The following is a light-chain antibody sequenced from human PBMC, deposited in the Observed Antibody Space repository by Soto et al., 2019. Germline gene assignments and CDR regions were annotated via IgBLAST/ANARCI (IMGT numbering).Light chain of an antibody. Sequence: VLTQAPAVSLAPGQTASITCVGDNVGGKSVHWYQQKAGQAPVLVIHEDSDRPSGIPERFSGSNSANTATLTISRVEAGDEAAYYCQVWDTVSLHAIFGGGTKLTVL. CDR1: NVGGKS. CDR3: QVWDTVSLHAI. V-gene: IGLV3-21*02. J-gene: IGLJ2*01. CDR2: EDS.